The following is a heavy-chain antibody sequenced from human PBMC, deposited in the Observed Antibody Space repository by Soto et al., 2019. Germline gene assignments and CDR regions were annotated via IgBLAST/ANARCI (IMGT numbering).Heavy chain of an antibody. CDR3: AKGGGMITFGGVIIPQGGAFDI. CDR1: GFTFSSYA. Sequence: GESLKISCAASGFTFSSYAMSWVRQAPGKGLEWVSAISGSGGSTYYADSVKGRFTISRDNSKNTLYLQMNSLRAEDTAVYYCAKGGGMITFGGVIIPQGGAFDIWGQGTMVTVSS. CDR2: ISGSGGST. D-gene: IGHD3-16*02. V-gene: IGHV3-23*01. J-gene: IGHJ3*02.